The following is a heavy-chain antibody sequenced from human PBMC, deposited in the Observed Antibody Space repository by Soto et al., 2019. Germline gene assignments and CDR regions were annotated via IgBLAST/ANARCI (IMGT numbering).Heavy chain of an antibody. J-gene: IGHJ5*02. CDR2: IIPIFGTA. CDR1: GGTFSSYA. D-gene: IGHD1-26*01. CDR3: ARVDSRIYSGSYDWFDP. V-gene: IGHV1-69*01. Sequence: QVQLVQSGADVKKPGSSVKVSCKASGGTFSSYAISWVRQAPGQGLEWMGGIIPIFGTANYAQKFQGRATITADESTSKAYMELSSLRSEDTAVYYCARVDSRIYSGSYDWFDPWGQGTLVTVSS.